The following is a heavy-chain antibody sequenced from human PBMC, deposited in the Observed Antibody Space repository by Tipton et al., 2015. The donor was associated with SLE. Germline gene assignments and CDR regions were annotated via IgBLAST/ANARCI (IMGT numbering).Heavy chain of an antibody. CDR3: ARDRLRTLSHDAFDG. CDR2: IGSTTSTK. Sequence: SLRLSCAASGFSFSSHEMTWVRQAPGKGLEWISYIGSTTSTKHYADSVKDRFTISRDNAKNSLYLQMRSLRVEDTAVYYCARDRLRTLSHDAFDGWGQGTLVTVSS. D-gene: IGHD2/OR15-2a*01. CDR1: GFSFSSHE. J-gene: IGHJ3*01. V-gene: IGHV3-48*03.